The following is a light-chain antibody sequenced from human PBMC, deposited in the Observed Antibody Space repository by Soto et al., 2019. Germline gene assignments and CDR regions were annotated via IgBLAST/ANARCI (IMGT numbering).Light chain of an antibody. CDR2: DNY. V-gene: IGLV1-51*01. CDR3: GTWDSSLSDVA. Sequence: QSVLTQPPSVSAAPGQKVTISCSGSSSNIGNNYVSWYQQLPGTAPKLLIYDNYKRPSGIPDRFSGSKSGTSATLGITGLQTGDEADYYCGTWDSSLSDVAFGGGTKLTVL. CDR1: SSNIGNNY. J-gene: IGLJ2*01.